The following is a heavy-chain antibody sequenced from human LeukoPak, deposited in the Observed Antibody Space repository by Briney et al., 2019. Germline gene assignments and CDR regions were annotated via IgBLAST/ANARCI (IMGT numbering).Heavy chain of an antibody. CDR2: IYYSGST. D-gene: IGHD3-22*01. J-gene: IGHJ4*02. CDR1: GGSISSGGYY. Sequence: SETLSLTCTVSGGSISSGGYYWSWLRQHPGKGLEWIGYIYYSGSTYYNPSLKSRVTISVDTSKNQFSLKLSSVTAADTAVYYCVRVVIGMSVYFDYWGQGTLVTVSS. CDR3: VRVVIGMSVYFDY. V-gene: IGHV4-31*03.